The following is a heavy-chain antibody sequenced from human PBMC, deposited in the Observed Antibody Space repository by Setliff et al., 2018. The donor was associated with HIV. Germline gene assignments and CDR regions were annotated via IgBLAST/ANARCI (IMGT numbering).Heavy chain of an antibody. D-gene: IGHD5-18*01. J-gene: IGHJ4*02. CDR3: ARITGDSGGYNYGSAVGSFDY. Sequence: SETLSLTCAVSGGSISSGGYSWNWIRQPPGKGLEWIGSIYYSGSTYYNPSLKSRVTISVDTSKNQFSLKLSSVTAADTAVYYCARITGDSGGYNYGSAVGSFDYWGQGALVTVSS. V-gene: IGHV4-30-2*03. CDR1: GGSISSGGYS. CDR2: IYYSGST.